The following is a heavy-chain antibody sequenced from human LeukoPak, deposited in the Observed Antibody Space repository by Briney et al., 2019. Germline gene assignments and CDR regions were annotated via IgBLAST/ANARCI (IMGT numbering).Heavy chain of an antibody. CDR2: ISSSSSTI. CDR1: GFTFSSYS. Sequence: GGSLRLSCAASGFTFSSYSMNWVRQAPGKGLEWVSYISSSSSTIYYADSVKGRFTISRDNAKNSLYLQMNSLRAEDTAVYYCARLEWLRSFFYYYMDVWGKGTTVTVSS. CDR3: ARLEWLRSFFYYYMDV. J-gene: IGHJ6*03. D-gene: IGHD5-12*01. V-gene: IGHV3-48*01.